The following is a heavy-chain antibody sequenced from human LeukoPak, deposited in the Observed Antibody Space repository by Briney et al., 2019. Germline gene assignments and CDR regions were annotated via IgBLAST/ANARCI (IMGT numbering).Heavy chain of an antibody. V-gene: IGHV3-20*04. J-gene: IGHJ4*02. CDR3: ARDLSSGRSYYFDY. Sequence: GGSLRLSCAASGFSVSTFYMSWVRQAPGKGLEWVSGINWNGGSTGYADSVKGRFTISRDNAKNSLYLQMNSLRAEDTALYYCARDLSSGRSYYFDYWGQGTLVTVSS. D-gene: IGHD3-22*01. CDR1: GFSVSTFY. CDR2: INWNGGST.